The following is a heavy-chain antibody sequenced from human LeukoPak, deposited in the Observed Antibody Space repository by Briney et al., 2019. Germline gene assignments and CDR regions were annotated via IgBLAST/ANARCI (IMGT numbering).Heavy chain of an antibody. J-gene: IGHJ4*02. Sequence: GGSLRLSCAASGFIFHNYWMSWVRQAPGKGLEWVANIKPDGSEKQFVDSLRGRFTVSRDNAKNSLYLQMNSLRVEDTAVYFCARVLPYGSACFEYWGQGTLVTVSS. CDR2: IKPDGSEK. CDR3: ARVLPYGSACFEY. D-gene: IGHD6-25*01. V-gene: IGHV3-7*01. CDR1: GFIFHNYW.